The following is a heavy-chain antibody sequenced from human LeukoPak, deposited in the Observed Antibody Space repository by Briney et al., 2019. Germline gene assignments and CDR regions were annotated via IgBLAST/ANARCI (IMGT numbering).Heavy chain of an antibody. J-gene: IGHJ4*02. CDR1: GFXFSSSW. Sequence: GGSLRLSCAASGFXFSSSWIYWVRQAPGKGLVWASHINSDGSSTTYADSVKGRFTISRDNAKNTLYLQMNSLRVEDTAVYYCTRADSSWANDYWGQGTLVTVSS. CDR2: INSDGSST. D-gene: IGHD6-13*01. V-gene: IGHV3-74*01. CDR3: TRADSSWANDY.